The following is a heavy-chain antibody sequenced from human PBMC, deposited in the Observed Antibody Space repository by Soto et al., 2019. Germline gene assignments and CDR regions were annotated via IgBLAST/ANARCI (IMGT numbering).Heavy chain of an antibody. D-gene: IGHD6-13*01. J-gene: IGHJ5*02. Sequence: SETLSLTCAVYGGSFSGHYWSWIRQPPGRGPEWIGEINLGGSTNYNPSLKSRVTISVDTSKNQFSLSLRSVTAADTAVYYCARGLPGYSSSWYDNWGQGTLVTVSS. CDR2: INLGGST. CDR3: ARGLPGYSSSWYDN. CDR1: GGSFSGHY. V-gene: IGHV4-34*01.